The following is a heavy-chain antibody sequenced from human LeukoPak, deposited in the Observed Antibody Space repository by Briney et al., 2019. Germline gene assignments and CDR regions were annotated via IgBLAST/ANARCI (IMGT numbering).Heavy chain of an antibody. CDR3: ARAYDSSGYYSKRDNYFDY. V-gene: IGHV4-31*03. D-gene: IGHD3-22*01. CDR2: IYYSGST. J-gene: IGHJ4*02. CDR1: GGSISSGGYY. Sequence: SETLSLSCTVSGGSISSGGYYWSWIRRHPGKGLEWIGYIYYSGSTYYNPSLKSRVTISVDTSKNQFSLKLSSVTAADTAVYYCARAYDSSGYYSKRDNYFDYWGQGTLVTVSS.